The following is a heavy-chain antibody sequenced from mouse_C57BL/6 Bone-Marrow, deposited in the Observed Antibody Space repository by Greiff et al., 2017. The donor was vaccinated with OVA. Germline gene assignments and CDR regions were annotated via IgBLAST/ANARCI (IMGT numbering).Heavy chain of an antibody. Sequence: EVQLQQSGPELVKPGASVKISCKASGYTFTDYYMNWVKQSHGKSLEWIGDINPNNGGTSYNQKFKGKATLTVDKSSSTAYMELRSLTSEDSAVYYCARGGTCFDCWGQGTTLTVSS. J-gene: IGHJ2*01. CDR2: INPNNGGT. CDR3: ARGGTCFDC. V-gene: IGHV1-26*01. CDR1: GYTFTDYY. D-gene: IGHD3-3*01.